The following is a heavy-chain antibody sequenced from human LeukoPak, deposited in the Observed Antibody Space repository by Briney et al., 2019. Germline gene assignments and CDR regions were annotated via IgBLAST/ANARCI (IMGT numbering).Heavy chain of an antibody. D-gene: IGHD3-10*01. Sequence: SQTLSPTCTVSGGSISSGDYYWSWIRQPPGKGLGWIGYIYYSGSTYYNPSLKSRVTISVDTSKNQFSLKLSSVTAADTAVYYCAGVLGTMVRGVIIPYYFDYWGQGTLVTVSS. CDR1: GGSISSGDYY. CDR2: IYYSGST. CDR3: AGVLGTMVRGVIIPYYFDY. V-gene: IGHV4-30-4*01. J-gene: IGHJ4*02.